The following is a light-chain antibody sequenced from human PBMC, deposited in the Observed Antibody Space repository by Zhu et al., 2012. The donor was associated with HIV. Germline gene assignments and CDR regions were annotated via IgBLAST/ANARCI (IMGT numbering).Light chain of an antibody. CDR3: QQRGNWPPLT. Sequence: DIQLTQSPSFLSASIGDTVTITCRASQGISSYLAWYHQKPGKIPRLLIFGASTLQSGVPSRFSGSGSGTEFTLTISSLEPEDFAVYYCQQRGNWPPLTFGGGTKVEIK. J-gene: IGKJ4*01. CDR2: GAS. CDR1: QGISSY. V-gene: IGKV1-9*01.